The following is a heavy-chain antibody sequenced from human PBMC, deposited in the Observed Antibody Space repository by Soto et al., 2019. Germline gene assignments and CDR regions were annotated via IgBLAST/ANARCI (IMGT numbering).Heavy chain of an antibody. CDR3: ARDGLSLYDSSGDTFDY. D-gene: IGHD3-22*01. Sequence: QVQLVQSGAEVKKPGASVKVSCKASGYTFTSYGISWVRQAPGQGLEWMGWISAYNGNTNYAQQLQGRVTMTTDTSTSTAYMELRSPRSDDTAVYYCARDGLSLYDSSGDTFDYWGQGTLVTVSS. CDR2: ISAYNGNT. V-gene: IGHV1-18*01. CDR1: GYTFTSYG. J-gene: IGHJ4*02.